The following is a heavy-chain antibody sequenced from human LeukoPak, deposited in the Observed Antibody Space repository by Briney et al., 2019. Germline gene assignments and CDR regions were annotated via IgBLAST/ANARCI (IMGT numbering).Heavy chain of an antibody. CDR1: GFTFRNYW. Sequence: PGGSLRLSCTTSGFTFRNYWMTWVRPAPGKGLEWVASITHDGSDKYYVDSVKGRFIISRDNGENSLYLQMNSLRVVDTALYYCARAPDSSGWHFDYWGQGTLVSVSS. CDR2: ITHDGSDK. CDR3: ARAPDSSGWHFDY. J-gene: IGHJ4*02. D-gene: IGHD3-22*01. V-gene: IGHV3-7*01.